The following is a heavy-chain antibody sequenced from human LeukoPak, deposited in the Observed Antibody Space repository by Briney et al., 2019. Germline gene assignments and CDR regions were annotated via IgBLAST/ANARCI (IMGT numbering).Heavy chain of an antibody. Sequence: GGSLRLSCAASGFTFSSYWMSWVRQAPGKGLEWVANIKQDGSEKYYVDSVKGRFTISRDNAKNSLYLQMNSLRAEDTAVYYCARQSPLYGSFDLYYYMDVWGKGTTVTVSS. CDR1: GFTFSSYW. V-gene: IGHV3-7*01. CDR2: IKQDGSEK. J-gene: IGHJ6*03. CDR3: ARQSPLYGSFDLYYYMDV. D-gene: IGHD3-10*01.